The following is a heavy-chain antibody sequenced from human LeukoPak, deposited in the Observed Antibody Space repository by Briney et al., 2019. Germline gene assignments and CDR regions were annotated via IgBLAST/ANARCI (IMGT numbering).Heavy chain of an antibody. Sequence: ASVKVSCKASGYTFTSYDINRVRQATGQGLEWMGWMNPNSGGTNYAQKFQGRVTMTRDTSISTAYMELSRLRSDDTAVYYCARDAAAHIVVVVAAIHWFDPWGQGTLVTVSS. J-gene: IGHJ5*02. CDR2: MNPNSGGT. V-gene: IGHV1-2*02. D-gene: IGHD2-15*01. CDR3: ARDAAAHIVVVVAAIHWFDP. CDR1: GYTFTSYD.